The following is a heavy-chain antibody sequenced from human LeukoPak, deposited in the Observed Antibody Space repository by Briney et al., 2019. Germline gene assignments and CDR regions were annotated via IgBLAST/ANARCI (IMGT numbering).Heavy chain of an antibody. D-gene: IGHD3-10*01. J-gene: IGHJ4*02. V-gene: IGHV3-23*01. CDR1: GFTFSSYA. CDR3: TKADGSGTYYTRPSDY. CDR2: ICSSATNT. Sequence: GGSLRLSCAASGFTFSSYAMSWVRQAPGNGLEWASGICSSATNTYYADSVKGRFTISRDNSQNTLYLQMSSLRAEDSAIYYCTKADGSGTYYTRPSDYWGQGTLVTVSP.